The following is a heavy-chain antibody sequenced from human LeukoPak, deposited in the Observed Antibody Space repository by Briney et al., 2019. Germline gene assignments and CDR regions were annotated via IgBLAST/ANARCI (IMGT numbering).Heavy chain of an antibody. CDR2: INGDGSST. Sequence: GGSLRLSCGATGFTISSYWMHWVRQAPGKGLVWVSRINGDGSSTTYADSVKGRFTISRDNSRNMLYLQVSSLRAEDTAVYYCARDIASVRMDVWGQGTTVIVSS. J-gene: IGHJ6*02. D-gene: IGHD2-21*01. V-gene: IGHV3-74*03. CDR3: ARDIASVRMDV. CDR1: GFTISSYW.